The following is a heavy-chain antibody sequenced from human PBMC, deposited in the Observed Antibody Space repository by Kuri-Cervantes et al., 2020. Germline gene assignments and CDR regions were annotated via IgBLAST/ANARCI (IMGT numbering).Heavy chain of an antibody. V-gene: IGHV3-21*01. J-gene: IGHJ4*02. Sequence: GGSLRLSCAASGFNFSSYSMNWVRQAPGKGLEWVSSISSSSSYIYYADSVKGRFTISRDNAKNSLYLQMNSLRDEDTAVYYCAGDNGGYDSSGFDYWGQGTLVTVSS. CDR1: GFNFSSYS. CDR2: ISSSSSYI. CDR3: AGDNGGYDSSGFDY. D-gene: IGHD3-22*01.